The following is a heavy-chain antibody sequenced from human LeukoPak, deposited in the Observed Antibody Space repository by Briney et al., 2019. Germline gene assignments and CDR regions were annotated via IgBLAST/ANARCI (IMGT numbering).Heavy chain of an antibody. CDR2: IYYTVSN. D-gene: IGHD3-22*01. CDR1: GGSINNYY. Sequence: KPSETLSLTCTVSGGSINNYYWSWIRQPPRKGLEWIGYIYYTVSNNYNPSLKGRVTISVDTSKSHFSLKMSTLTAADTAVYYCARHRGSGYPYFDYWGQGTLVTVSS. V-gene: IGHV4-59*01. J-gene: IGHJ4*02. CDR3: ARHRGSGYPYFDY.